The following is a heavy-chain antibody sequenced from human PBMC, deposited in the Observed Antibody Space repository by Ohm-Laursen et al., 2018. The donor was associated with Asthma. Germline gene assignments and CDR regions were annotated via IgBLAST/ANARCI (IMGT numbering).Heavy chain of an antibody. CDR2: IRGSGDTT. J-gene: IGHJ4*02. D-gene: IGHD2-2*01. V-gene: IGHV3-23*01. Sequence: SLRLSCAASGFTFSDYYMSWIRQAPGKGLEWVSAIRGSGDTTHYTDFVKGRFTISRDSSENTLYLHMNNLRAEDTAAYYCAKASTFSTGYYFDFWGQGTLVTVSS. CDR1: GFTFSDYY. CDR3: AKASTFSTGYYFDF.